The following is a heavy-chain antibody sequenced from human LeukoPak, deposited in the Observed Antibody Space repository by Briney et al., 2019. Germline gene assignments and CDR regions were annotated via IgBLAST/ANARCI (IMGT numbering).Heavy chain of an antibody. J-gene: IGHJ6*02. D-gene: IGHD2-2*01. Sequence: ASVKVSCKASGYTFTSYDINWARQATGQGLEWMGWMNPNSGNTGYAQKFQGRVTMTRNTSISTAYMELSSLRSEDTAVYYCARGRACSSTSCYWGLDYYYYGMDVWGQGTTVTVSS. V-gene: IGHV1-8*01. CDR1: GYTFTSYD. CDR2: MNPNSGNT. CDR3: ARGRACSSTSCYWGLDYYYYGMDV.